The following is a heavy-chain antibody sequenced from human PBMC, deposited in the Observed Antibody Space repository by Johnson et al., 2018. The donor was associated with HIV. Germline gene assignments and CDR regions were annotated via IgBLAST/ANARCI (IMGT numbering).Heavy chain of an antibody. J-gene: IGHJ3*02. CDR3: AREEGTDILTRGDAFDI. V-gene: IGHV3-11*04. Sequence: QVQLVESGGGVVQPGRSLRLSCAAFGFIFSDYYMTWIRQAPGKGLESISYISSSGRTIYYADSVKGRFTMSRDNAKKSLYLQMNSLSAEDTAVYYCAREEGTDILTRGDAFDIWGQGTMVTVSS. CDR1: GFIFSDYY. D-gene: IGHD3-9*01. CDR2: ISSSGRTI.